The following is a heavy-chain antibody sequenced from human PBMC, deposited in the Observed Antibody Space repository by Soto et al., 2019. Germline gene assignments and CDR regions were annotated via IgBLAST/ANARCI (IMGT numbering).Heavy chain of an antibody. Sequence: QVQLVQSGAEVKEPGASVKLSCQASGYTFMNYAISWVRQAPGQGLEWMGWISPSTGNTDQAQNFQGRVTMTLDTSTNTANMELRTLRFDDSAVYYCARRYCSVGSCYTCWHFDLWGRGTLVTVSS. CDR3: ARRYCSVGSCYTCWHFDL. J-gene: IGHJ2*01. V-gene: IGHV1-18*01. CDR2: ISPSTGNT. CDR1: GYTFMNYA. D-gene: IGHD2-15*01.